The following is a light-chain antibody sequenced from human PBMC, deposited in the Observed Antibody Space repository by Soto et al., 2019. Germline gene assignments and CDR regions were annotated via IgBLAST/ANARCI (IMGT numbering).Light chain of an antibody. CDR1: SSNVGGNP. J-gene: IGLJ1*01. V-gene: IGLV1-44*01. Sequence: QSVLTQQPSASGTPGQRVTISCSGSSSNVGGNPVNWYQHVPTTAPKLLIYTNTKRPSGVPDRFSGSNSGTSASLAISGLQSEDEADYYCASWDDSLNGPVFGTGTKLTVL. CDR3: ASWDDSLNGPV. CDR2: TNT.